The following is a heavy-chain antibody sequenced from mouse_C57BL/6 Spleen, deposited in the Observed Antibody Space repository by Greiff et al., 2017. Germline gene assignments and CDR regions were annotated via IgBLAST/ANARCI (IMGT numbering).Heavy chain of an antibody. V-gene: IGHV1-26*01. CDR2: INPNNGGT. CDR3: AREDGCFPGFAY. J-gene: IGHJ3*01. Sequence: EVQLQLSGPELVKPGASVKISCKASGYTFTDYYMNWVKQSHGKSLEWIGDINPNNGGTSYNQKFKGKATLTVDKSSSTAYMELGSLTSEDSAVYYCAREDGCFPGFAYWGRGTLVTVSA. D-gene: IGHD2-3*01. CDR1: GYTFTDYY.